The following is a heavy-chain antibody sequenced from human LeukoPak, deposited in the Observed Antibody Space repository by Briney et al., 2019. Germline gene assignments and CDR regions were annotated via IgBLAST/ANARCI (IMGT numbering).Heavy chain of an antibody. D-gene: IGHD3-10*01. CDR2: IRYDGSNK. Sequence: GGSLRLSCAASGFTFSSYGMHWVRQAPGKGLEWVAFIRYDGSNKYYADSVKGRFTISRDNSKNTLYLQMNSLRAEDTAVYYCAKDHRVLLWFGEFFAYWGQGTLVTVSS. CDR1: GFTFSSYG. CDR3: AKDHRVLLWFGEFFAY. J-gene: IGHJ4*02. V-gene: IGHV3-30*02.